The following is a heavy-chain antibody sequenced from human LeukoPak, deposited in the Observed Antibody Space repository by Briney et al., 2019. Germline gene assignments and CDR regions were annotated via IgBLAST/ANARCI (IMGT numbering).Heavy chain of an antibody. Sequence: SETLSLTCTVSGASISNSSNFWGWIRQPPGKGLEWLGSIHSSGSTFYNPSLKSRVTISVDTSRKQFSLKLTSVTAADTGVYYCARDGRYCSGGSCYLDYWGQGTLVTVSS. J-gene: IGHJ4*02. D-gene: IGHD2-15*01. V-gene: IGHV4-39*07. CDR3: ARDGRYCSGGSCYLDY. CDR2: IHSSGST. CDR1: GASISNSSNF.